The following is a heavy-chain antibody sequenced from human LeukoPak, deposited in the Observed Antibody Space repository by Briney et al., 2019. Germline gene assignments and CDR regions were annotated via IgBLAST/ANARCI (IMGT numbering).Heavy chain of an antibody. Sequence: ASVKVSCKASGYTFTSYDSNWVRQATGQGLEWMGWMNPNSGNTGYAQKFQGRVTITRNTSISTAYMELSSLRSEDTAVYYCARDLWDSSGYYYYYYMDVWGKGTTVTISS. CDR2: MNPNSGNT. D-gene: IGHD3-22*01. CDR1: GYTFTSYD. J-gene: IGHJ6*03. CDR3: ARDLWDSSGYYYYYYMDV. V-gene: IGHV1-8*03.